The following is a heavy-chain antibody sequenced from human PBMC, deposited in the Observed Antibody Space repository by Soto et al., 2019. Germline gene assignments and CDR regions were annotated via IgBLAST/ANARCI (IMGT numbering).Heavy chain of an antibody. J-gene: IGHJ4*02. CDR1: GGSISSGGYS. CDR2: IYHSGNT. V-gene: IGHV4-30-2*01. D-gene: IGHD3-10*01. CDR3: ARAIGWFGELLGGYYFDY. Sequence: QLQLQESGSGLVKPSQTLSLTCAVSGGSISSGGYSWSWIRQPPGKGLEWIGYIYHSGNTYYNPSLKSRVNISVDRSKNQFSLKLSSVTAADTAVYYCARAIGWFGELLGGYYFDYWGQGTLVTVSS.